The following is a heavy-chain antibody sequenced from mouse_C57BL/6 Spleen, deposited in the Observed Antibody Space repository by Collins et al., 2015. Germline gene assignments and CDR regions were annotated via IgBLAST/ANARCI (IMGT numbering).Heavy chain of an antibody. CDR2: IWSDGST. V-gene: IGHV2-6-2*01. CDR3: ARHEGGNHYFDY. D-gene: IGHD1-1*02. Sequence: QVQLKESGPDLVAPSQSLSITCTVSGFSLTSYGVHWVRQPPGKGLEWLVVIWSDGSTTYNSALKSRPSISKGNSKSQVFLKMNSLQTDDTAMYYCARHEGGNHYFDYWGQGTTLTVSS. CDR1: GFSLTSYG. J-gene: IGHJ2*01.